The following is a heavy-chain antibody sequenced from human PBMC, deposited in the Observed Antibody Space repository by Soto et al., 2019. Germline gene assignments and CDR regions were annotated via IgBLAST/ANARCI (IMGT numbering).Heavy chain of an antibody. CDR3: TRGGDAYKNGH. J-gene: IGHJ4*02. D-gene: IGHD2-21*01. Sequence: SETLSLTCTVSGGSISSADYYWSWIRQSPGTGLEWIGLIHNSGSTNYNPSLKSRVTMSVDTSKNQFSLKLTSVNAADTAVYYCTRGGDAYKNGHWGQGTLVTVSS. CDR2: IHNSGST. V-gene: IGHV4-61*08. CDR1: GGSISSADYY.